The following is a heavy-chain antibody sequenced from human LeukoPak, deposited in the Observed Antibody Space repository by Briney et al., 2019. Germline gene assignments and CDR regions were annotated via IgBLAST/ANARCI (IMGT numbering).Heavy chain of an antibody. D-gene: IGHD6-19*01. CDR1: GFTFSTYT. V-gene: IGHV3-23*01. Sequence: GGSLRLSCAASGFTFSTYTMYWVRHPPGKRLEWVSIIGNNGGGIHYADSVKGRFTISRDNFKNALYLQMNSLRAEDTAVYYCAKDADSSGWYNDYWGQGTLVTVSS. J-gene: IGHJ4*02. CDR2: IGNNGGGI. CDR3: AKDADSSGWYNDY.